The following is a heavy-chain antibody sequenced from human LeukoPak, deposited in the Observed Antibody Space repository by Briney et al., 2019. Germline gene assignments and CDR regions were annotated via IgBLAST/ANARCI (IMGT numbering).Heavy chain of an antibody. CDR2: IYYSGST. CDR1: GGSISSYY. J-gene: IGHJ6*02. D-gene: IGHD5-18*01. V-gene: IGHV4-59*01. CDR3: AREDSPYYYCGMDV. Sequence: PSETLSLTCTVSGGSISSYYWSWIRQPPGKGLEWIGYIYYSGSTNYNPSLKSRVTISVDMSKNQFSLKLSSVTAADTAVYYCAREDSPYYYCGMDVWGQGTTVTVSS.